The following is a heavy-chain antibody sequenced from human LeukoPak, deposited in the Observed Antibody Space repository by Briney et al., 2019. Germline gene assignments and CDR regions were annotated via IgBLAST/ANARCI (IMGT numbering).Heavy chain of an antibody. CDR1: GGSFSGYY. D-gene: IGHD6-19*01. CDR3: ARLATGYSSGSNYYYMDV. V-gene: IGHV4-34*01. Sequence: PSETLSLTCAVYGGSFSGYYWSWIRQPPGKGLEWIGEINHSGSTNYNPSLKSRVTISVDTSKNQFSLKLSSVTAADTALYYCARLATGYSSGSNYYYMDVWGKGTTVIIS. J-gene: IGHJ6*03. CDR2: INHSGST.